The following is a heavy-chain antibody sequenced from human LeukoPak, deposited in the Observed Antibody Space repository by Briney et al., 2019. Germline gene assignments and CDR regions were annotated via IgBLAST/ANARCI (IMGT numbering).Heavy chain of an antibody. CDR2: IYSGGST. CDR1: GFTVSSNY. D-gene: IGHD3-22*01. J-gene: IGHJ3*02. CDR3: GAGTMIVVPDAFDI. V-gene: IGHV3-53*01. Sequence: PAGGSLRLSCAASGFTVSSNYMSWVRQAPGKGLEWVSVIYSGGSTYYADSVKGRFTISRDNSKNTLYLQMNSLRAEDTAVYYCGAGTMIVVPDAFDIWGQGTMVTVSS.